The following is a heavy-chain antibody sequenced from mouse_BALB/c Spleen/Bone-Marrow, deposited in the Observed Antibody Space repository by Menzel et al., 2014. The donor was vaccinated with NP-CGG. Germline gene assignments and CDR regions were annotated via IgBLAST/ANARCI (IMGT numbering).Heavy chain of an antibody. CDR2: IDPSDSYT. D-gene: IGHD2-1*01. J-gene: IGHJ4*01. Sequence: QVQLQQSGAELVKPGASVKLSCKASGYTFTSYWMHWVKQRPGQGLEWIGEIDPSDSYTNYNQKFKGKATLTVDKSSSTAYMQLSSLTSEDSAVYYCALIFYGNHHYAMGYWGQGTPVTLSS. CDR1: GYTFTSYW. CDR3: ALIFYGNHHYAMGY. V-gene: IGHV1-69*02.